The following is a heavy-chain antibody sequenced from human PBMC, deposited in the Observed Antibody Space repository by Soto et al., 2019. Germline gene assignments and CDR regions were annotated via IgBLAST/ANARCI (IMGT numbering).Heavy chain of an antibody. CDR2: IYDSGST. J-gene: IGHJ4*02. CDR3: ARDRSSIAVAGAFEY. Sequence: QVQLQESGPGLVKPSQTLSLTCTVSGGSISSGGYYWSWIRQHPGKGLEWIGYIYDSGSTYYNPSLKSRVTISVDTSKNQCSLKLSSVTAAETAVYYGARDRSSIAVAGAFEYWGQGTLVTV. V-gene: IGHV4-31*03. D-gene: IGHD6-13*01. CDR1: GGSISSGGYY.